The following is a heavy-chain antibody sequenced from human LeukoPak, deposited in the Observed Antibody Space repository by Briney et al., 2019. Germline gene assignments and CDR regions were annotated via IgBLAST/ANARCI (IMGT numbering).Heavy chain of an antibody. D-gene: IGHD1-14*01. V-gene: IGHV4-61*02. Sequence: SQTLSLTCTVSGGSISGGSYYWSWIRQPAGKGLEWIGRIYTSGSTNYNPSLKSRVTISVDTSKNQFSLKLSSVTAADTAVYYCARDDAFRNLGRYWGQGTLVTVSS. CDR3: ARDDAFRNLGRY. J-gene: IGHJ4*02. CDR2: IYTSGST. CDR1: GGSISGGSYY.